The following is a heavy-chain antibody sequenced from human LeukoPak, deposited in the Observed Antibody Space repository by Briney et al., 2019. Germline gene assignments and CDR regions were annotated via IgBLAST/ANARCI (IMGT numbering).Heavy chain of an antibody. CDR2: IKQDGSEK. D-gene: IGHD3-3*01. CDR3: ARDDVAPVNDFWSDY. CDR1: GFTFSSYW. J-gene: IGHJ4*02. V-gene: IGHV3-7*01. Sequence: GGSLRLSCAASGFTFSSYWMSWVRQAPGKGLEWVANIKQDGSEKYCVDSVKGRFTISRDNAKNSLYLQMNSLRAEDTAVYYCARDDVAPVNDFWSDYWGQGTLVTVSS.